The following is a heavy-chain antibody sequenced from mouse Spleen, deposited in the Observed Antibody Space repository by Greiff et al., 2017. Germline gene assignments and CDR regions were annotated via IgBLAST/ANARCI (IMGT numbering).Heavy chain of an antibody. CDR3: ARCEKLGLYFDY. D-gene: IGHD4-1*01. J-gene: IGHJ2*01. CDR2: IYPGDGDT. CDR1: GYAFSSSW. Sequence: QVQLQQSGPELVKPGASVKISCKASGYAFSSSWMNWVKQRPGKGLEWIGRIYPGDGDTNYNGKFKGKATLTADKSSSTAYMQLSSLTSEDSAVYFCARCEKLGLYFDYWGQGTTLTVSS. V-gene: IGHV1-82*01.